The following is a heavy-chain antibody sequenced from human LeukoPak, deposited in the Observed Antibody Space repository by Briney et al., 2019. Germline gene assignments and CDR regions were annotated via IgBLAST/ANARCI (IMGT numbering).Heavy chain of an antibody. CDR2: ISSSLTTI. CDR1: GFTFSSYD. D-gene: IGHD3-3*01. J-gene: IGHJ6*02. V-gene: IGHV3-48*04. Sequence: GGSLRLSCAASGFTFSSYDMNWVRQAPGKGLEWISYISSSLTTIYYADSVEGRFTISRDNAKNSLYLQMNSLRVEDTAVYYCARDWSGPGYYYGMDVWGQGTTATVSS. CDR3: ARDWSGPGYYYGMDV.